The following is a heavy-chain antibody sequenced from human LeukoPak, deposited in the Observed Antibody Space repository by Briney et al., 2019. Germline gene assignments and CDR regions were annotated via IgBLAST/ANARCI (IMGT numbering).Heavy chain of an antibody. J-gene: IGHJ4*02. CDR1: GGSISGYF. Sequence: SETLSLTCTVSGGSISGYFWSWIRQPPGKGLEWIGYIYYSGSTNYNPSLKSRVTILVATSKNQFSLKLSSVTAADTAVYYCGRGSLRGSYYYIDYWGQGTLVTVSS. CDR2: IYYSGST. V-gene: IGHV4-59*01. CDR3: GRGSLRGSYYYIDY. D-gene: IGHD1-26*01.